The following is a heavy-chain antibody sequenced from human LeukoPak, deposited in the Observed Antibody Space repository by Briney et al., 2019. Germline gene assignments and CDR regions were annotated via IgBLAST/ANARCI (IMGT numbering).Heavy chain of an antibody. CDR2: INNGGSKT. Sequence: GGSLRLSCAASGFSFSSYWMHWVPQAPGKGLVWVSRINNGGSKTNYADSVKGRFTISRDNAKNTLYLQMNSLRAEDTAVYYCATSSWFDPWGQGTLVTVSS. J-gene: IGHJ5*02. CDR1: GFSFSSYW. CDR3: ATSSWFDP. V-gene: IGHV3-74*01.